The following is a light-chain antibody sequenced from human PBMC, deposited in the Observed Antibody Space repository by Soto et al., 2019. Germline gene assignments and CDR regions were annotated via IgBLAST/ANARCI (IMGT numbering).Light chain of an antibody. J-gene: IGKJ1*01. CDR2: DAS. CDR3: QQRSKWRT. CDR1: QRFSGH. Sequence: EIVLTQSPDTLSLSPGERATLSCRASQRFSGHLAWYQQKPGQAPRLLIYDASKRATGIPARFSGSGFGTDYTLTISSLEPEDFAVYYCQQRSKWRTFGQGTKVEIK. V-gene: IGKV3-11*01.